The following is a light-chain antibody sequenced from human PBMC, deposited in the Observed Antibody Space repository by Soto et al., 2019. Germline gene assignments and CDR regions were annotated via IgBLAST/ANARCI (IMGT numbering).Light chain of an antibody. CDR2: DAS. CDR3: QQRSNWPQYT. V-gene: IGKV3-11*01. Sequence: EIVLTQSPATLSLSPGERATLSCRASQSVSSYVAWYRQKPGQAPRLLIYDASNRATGIPARFSGSGSGTDFTLTISSLEPEDFAVYYCQQRSNWPQYTFGQGTKLEIK. CDR1: QSVSSY. J-gene: IGKJ2*01.